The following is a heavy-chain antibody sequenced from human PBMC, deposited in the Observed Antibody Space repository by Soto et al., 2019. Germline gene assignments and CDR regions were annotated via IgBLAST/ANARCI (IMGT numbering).Heavy chain of an antibody. CDR2: IYSGGST. V-gene: IGHV3-53*04. D-gene: IGHD6-19*01. J-gene: IGHJ4*02. CDR1: GFIVSSNY. CDR3: ASQTVAGSIALDY. Sequence: GGSLRLSCAASGFIVSSNYMNWVRQAPGKGLEWVSVIYSGGSTYYADSVKGRFTISRHNSQNTLYLQMNSLGAEDTAVYYCASQTVAGSIALDYWGQGT.